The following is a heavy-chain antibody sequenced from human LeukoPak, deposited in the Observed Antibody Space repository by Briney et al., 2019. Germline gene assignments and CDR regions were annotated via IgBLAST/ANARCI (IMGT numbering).Heavy chain of an antibody. Sequence: PGGSLRLSCAAAGFTFSSYSMNWVRQAPGKGLEWVSYISSSSSTIYYADSVKGRFTISIDNAKNSLYLQMNSLRAEDTAVYYCARVMYYDFWSGPSGYAFDIWGQGTMVTVSS. D-gene: IGHD3-3*01. V-gene: IGHV3-48*04. CDR3: ARVMYYDFWSGPSGYAFDI. J-gene: IGHJ3*02. CDR2: ISSSSSTI. CDR1: GFTFSSYS.